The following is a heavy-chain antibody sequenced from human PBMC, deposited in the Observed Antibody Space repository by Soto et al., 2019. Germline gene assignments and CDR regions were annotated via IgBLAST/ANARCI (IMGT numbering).Heavy chain of an antibody. D-gene: IGHD3-10*01. CDR2: IYHRGST. CDR3: ARGALYYYGSGSYQNYYCGMDV. J-gene: IGHJ6*02. V-gene: IGHV4-4*02. Sequence: SETLSLTYAVSGGSISSSNWWSWVRQPPGKGLEGIGEIYHRGSTNYNPSLKSRDTISVEKSKDQFSLKLSSLNAADTAVYYCARGALYYYGSGSYQNYYCGMDVWGQGTTVTVSS. CDR1: GGSISSSNW.